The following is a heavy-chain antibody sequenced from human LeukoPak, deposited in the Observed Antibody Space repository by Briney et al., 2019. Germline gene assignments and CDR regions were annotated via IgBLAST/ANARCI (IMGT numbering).Heavy chain of an antibody. Sequence: GASVKVSCKASGGTFSSYAISWVRQAPGQGLEWMGRIIPILGIANYAQKFQGRVTITADKSTSTAYMELSSLRSEDTAVYYCAREPRTQYYYDSSGYYPHYYGMDVWGQGTTVTVSS. CDR2: IIPILGIA. CDR3: AREPRTQYYYDSSGYYPHYYGMDV. J-gene: IGHJ6*02. D-gene: IGHD3-22*01. V-gene: IGHV1-69*04. CDR1: GGTFSSYA.